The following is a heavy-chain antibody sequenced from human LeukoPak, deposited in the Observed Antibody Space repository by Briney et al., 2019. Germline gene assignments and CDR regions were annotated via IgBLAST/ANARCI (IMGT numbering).Heavy chain of an antibody. V-gene: IGHV4-59*01. CDR3: ARYSYYDSSGYVGAFDI. J-gene: IGHJ3*02. CDR1: GGSISSYY. CDR2: IYYSGST. D-gene: IGHD3-22*01. Sequence: SETLSLTCTVSGGSISSYYWSWIRQPPGKGLEWIGYIYYSGSTNYNPSLKSRVTISVDTSKNQFSLKLSSVTAADTAVYYCARYSYYDSSGYVGAFDIWGQGTMVTVSS.